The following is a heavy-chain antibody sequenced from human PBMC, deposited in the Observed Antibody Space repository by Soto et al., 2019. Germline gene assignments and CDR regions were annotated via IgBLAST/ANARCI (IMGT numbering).Heavy chain of an antibody. V-gene: IGHV1-3*01. J-gene: IGHJ5*02. CDR3: ARGIGYCSGGSCYLSWFDP. CDR1: GYTFTSYA. D-gene: IGHD2-15*01. Sequence: ASVKVCCKASGYTFTSYAMHWVRQAPGQRLEWMGWINAGNGNTKYSQKFQGRVTITRDTSASTAYMELSSLRSEDTAVYYCARGIGYCSGGSCYLSWFDPWGQGTLVTVSS. CDR2: INAGNGNT.